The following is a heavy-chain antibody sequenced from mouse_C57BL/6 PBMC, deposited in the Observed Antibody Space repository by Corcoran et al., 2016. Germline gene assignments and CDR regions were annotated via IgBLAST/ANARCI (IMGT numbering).Heavy chain of an antibody. D-gene: IGHD2-3*01. CDR3: ARYDGYYPY. CDR2: INTYSGVP. V-gene: IGHV9-3*01. J-gene: IGHJ3*01. CDR1: GYTFTTSG. Sequence: QIQLVQSGPELKKPGETVKISCKASGYTFTTSGMSWVKQAPGKGLKWMGWINTYSGVPTYADDFKGRFAFSLETSASTAYLQINNLKNEDTATYFCARYDGYYPYWGQGTLVTVSA.